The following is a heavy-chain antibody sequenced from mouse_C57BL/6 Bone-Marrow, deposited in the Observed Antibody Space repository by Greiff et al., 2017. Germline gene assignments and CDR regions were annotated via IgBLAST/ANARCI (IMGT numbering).Heavy chain of an antibody. CDR3: VRERLRRYYAMDY. J-gene: IGHJ4*01. CDR1: GYTFTSYW. V-gene: IGHV1-64*01. D-gene: IGHD2-4*01. Sequence: QVQLQQPGAELVKPGASVKLSCKASGYTFTSYWMHWVKQRPGQGLEWIGMIHPNSGSTNYNEKFKSKATLTVDKSSSTAYMQLSSLTSEDSAVYYCVRERLRRYYAMDYWGQGTSVTVSS. CDR2: IHPNSGST.